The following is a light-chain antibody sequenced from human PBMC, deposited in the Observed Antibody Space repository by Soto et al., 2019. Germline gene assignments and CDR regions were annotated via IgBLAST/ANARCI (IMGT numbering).Light chain of an antibody. CDR1: QSVSSSY. CDR3: QQYGSSPWT. Sequence: EIVLTQSPGTLSLSPGERVTLSCRASQSVSSSYLAWYQQKPGQAPWLLIYGASSRATGIPDRFSGSGSGTDFTLTISRLEPEDFAVYYCQQYGSSPWTFGQGTRVEIK. CDR2: GAS. J-gene: IGKJ1*01. V-gene: IGKV3-20*01.